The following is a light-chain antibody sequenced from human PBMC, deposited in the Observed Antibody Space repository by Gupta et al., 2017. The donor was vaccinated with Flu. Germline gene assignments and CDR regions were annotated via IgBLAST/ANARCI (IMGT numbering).Light chain of an antibody. CDR3: QQYYSTPPT. J-gene: IGKJ5*01. Sequence: DIVMTQSPDSLAVSLGERATINCKSSQSVLYSSNNKIYLAWYQQKPGQPPKLLIYWASTRESGVPDRFSGSGSGTDFTLTISSLQAGDVAVYYCQQYYSTPPTFGQGTRLEIK. CDR2: WAS. V-gene: IGKV4-1*01. CDR1: QSVLYSSNNKIY.